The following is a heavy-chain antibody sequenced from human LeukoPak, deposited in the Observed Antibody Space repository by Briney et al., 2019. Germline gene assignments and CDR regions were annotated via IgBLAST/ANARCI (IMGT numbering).Heavy chain of an antibody. J-gene: IGHJ5*02. CDR3: ARANDIVVVPAAMEGANWFDP. V-gene: IGHV1-8*01. Sequence: ASVKVSCKASGYTFTSYDINWVRQATGQGLEWMGWMNPNSGNTGYAQKFQGRVTMTRNTSISTAYMELSRLRSDDTAVYYCARANDIVVVPAAMEGANWFDPWGQGTLVTVSS. CDR2: MNPNSGNT. CDR1: GYTFTSYD. D-gene: IGHD2-2*01.